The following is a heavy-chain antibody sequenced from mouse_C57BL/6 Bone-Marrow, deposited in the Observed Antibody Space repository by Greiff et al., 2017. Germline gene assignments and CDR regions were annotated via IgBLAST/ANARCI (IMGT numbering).Heavy chain of an antibody. D-gene: IGHD1-1*01. CDR1: GYSITSGYY. CDR3: ARAFMTTGGAFDY. J-gene: IGHJ2*01. CDR2: ISYDGSN. V-gene: IGHV3-6*01. Sequence: VQLQQSGPGLVKPSQSLSLTCSVTGYSITSGYYWNWIRQFPGNKLEWMGYISYDGSNNYNPSLKNRIAITRDTSKNQFFLKLNSVTTEDTATYYCARAFMTTGGAFDYWGQGTTLTGSS.